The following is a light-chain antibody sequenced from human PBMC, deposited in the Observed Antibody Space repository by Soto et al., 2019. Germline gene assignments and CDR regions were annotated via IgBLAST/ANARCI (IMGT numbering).Light chain of an antibody. J-gene: IGKJ4*01. CDR3: QQSYINLT. V-gene: IGKV1-39*01. CDR1: QNISTY. Sequence: DIQVTQSPSSLSASVGDRITITCRASQNISTYLSWYQQKPGKAPRLLMYGTSNLQIGVPSRFSGSGSGTDFTLTITSLQPEDFATYYCQQSYINLTFGGGTNVEIK. CDR2: GTS.